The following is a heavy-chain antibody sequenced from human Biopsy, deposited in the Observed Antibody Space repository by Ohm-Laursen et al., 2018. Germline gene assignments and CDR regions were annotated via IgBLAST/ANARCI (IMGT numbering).Heavy chain of an antibody. CDR1: GVTLSGYA. D-gene: IGHD4-17*01. CDR3: ATAAYAPPYFDL. V-gene: IGHV3-21*06. J-gene: IGHJ4*02. Sequence: GSLRLSFAASGVTLSGYAMNWVRQAPGKGLEWVSSITGGGNYINYADSVRGRFTISRDNSKNSVYLLMSSLRAEDTAVYFCATAAYAPPYFDLWGRGTVVTVSS. CDR2: ITGGGNYI.